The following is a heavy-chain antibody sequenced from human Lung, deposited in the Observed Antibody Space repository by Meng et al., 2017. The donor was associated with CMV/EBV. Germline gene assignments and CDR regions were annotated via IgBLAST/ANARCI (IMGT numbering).Heavy chain of an antibody. CDR3: ARRRDGYKYWFFDN. V-gene: IGHV4-30-2*06. Sequence: SGGFISSRDYSWKWIRQSPGKGLEWIGFIYHGGKTYYNLSLKSRVTISVDTSKNELYLRLNSVTAADTAVYYCARRRDGYKYWFFDNWGQGALVTVSS. CDR2: IYHGGKT. D-gene: IGHD5-24*01. J-gene: IGHJ4*02. CDR1: GGFISSRDYS.